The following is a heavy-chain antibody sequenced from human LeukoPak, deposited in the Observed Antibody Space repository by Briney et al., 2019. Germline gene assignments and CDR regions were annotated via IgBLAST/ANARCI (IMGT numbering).Heavy chain of an antibody. CDR3: ARDQVSMIVVRTTNWHFDL. CDR1: AFTFSNYW. CDR2: INQDGSEI. D-gene: IGHD3-22*01. V-gene: IGHV3-7*01. Sequence: GGSLRLSCAASAFTFSNYWMSWVRQAPGKGLEWVANINQDGSEIYYVDSVRGRFTISRDNAKNSLYLQINSVRADDTAVYYCARDQVSMIVVRTTNWHFDLGGRGTLVTVSS. J-gene: IGHJ2*01.